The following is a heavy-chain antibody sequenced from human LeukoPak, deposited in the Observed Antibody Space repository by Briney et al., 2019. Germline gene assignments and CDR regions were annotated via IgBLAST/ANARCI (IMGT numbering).Heavy chain of an antibody. D-gene: IGHD1-26*01. J-gene: IGHJ4*02. Sequence: ASVKVSCKASGGTFSSYAISWVRQPPGQGLEWMGRIIPILGIANYAQKFQDRVTITADKPTSTAYMELSSLRSEDTAVYYCARDSGSYLVPDYWVQGTLVTDSS. V-gene: IGHV1-69*04. CDR1: GGTFSSYA. CDR2: IIPILGIA. CDR3: ARDSGSYLVPDY.